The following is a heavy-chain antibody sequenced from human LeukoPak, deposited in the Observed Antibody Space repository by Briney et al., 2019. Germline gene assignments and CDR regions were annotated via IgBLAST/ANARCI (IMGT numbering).Heavy chain of an antibody. D-gene: IGHD3-22*01. J-gene: IGHJ6*03. Sequence: SETLSLTCAVYGGSFSGYYWSWTRQPPGKGLEWIGEINHSGSTNYNPSLKSRVTISVDTSKNQFSLKLSSVTAADTAVYYCARSSGQGHYYYYMDVWGKGTTVTVSS. V-gene: IGHV4-34*01. CDR3: ARSSGQGHYYYYMDV. CDR2: INHSGST. CDR1: GGSFSGYY.